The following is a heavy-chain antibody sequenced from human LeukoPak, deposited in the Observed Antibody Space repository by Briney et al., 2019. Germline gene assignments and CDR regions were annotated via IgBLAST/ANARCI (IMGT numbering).Heavy chain of an antibody. CDR2: LSASGGDT. Sequence: PGGSLRLSCAASGFTFSNYYFSWLRQAPGKGLEWVSTLSASGGDTYYADSVKGRFTVSRDDSRKTFYLQMNSLRAEDTAVYYCARRALVRRINYFDYWGQGTLLTVSS. V-gene: IGHV3-23*01. CDR1: GFTFSNYY. D-gene: IGHD3-10*01. J-gene: IGHJ4*02. CDR3: ARRALVRRINYFDY.